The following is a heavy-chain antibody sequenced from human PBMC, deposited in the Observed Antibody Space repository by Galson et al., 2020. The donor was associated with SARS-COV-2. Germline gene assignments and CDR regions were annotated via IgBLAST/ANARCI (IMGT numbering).Heavy chain of an antibody. CDR1: GFTFSSFT. D-gene: IGHD5-12*01. Sequence: TGGSLRLSCAASGFTFSSFTMNWVRQAPGKGLEWVSGITGSGGTTYYADSVKGRFTISRDNSKNTLYLQMSSLRAEDTAVYYCAKSIVATTSTFDYWGQGTLVTVSS. J-gene: IGHJ4*02. CDR2: ITGSGGTT. CDR3: AKSIVATTSTFDY. V-gene: IGHV3-23*01.